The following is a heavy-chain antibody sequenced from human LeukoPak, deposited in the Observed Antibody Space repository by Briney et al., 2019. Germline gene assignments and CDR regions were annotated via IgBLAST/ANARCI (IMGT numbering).Heavy chain of an antibody. Sequence: GRSLRLSCAASGFTFSSYGMHWVRQAPGKGLEWVAVIWYDGSNKYYADSVKGRFTISRDNSKNTLYLQMNSLRAEDTAVYYCASGGSSLRDPPDYWGQGTLVTVSS. J-gene: IGHJ4*02. CDR3: ASGGSSLRDPPDY. CDR2: IWYDGSNK. D-gene: IGHD3-16*01. CDR1: GFTFSSYG. V-gene: IGHV3-33*01.